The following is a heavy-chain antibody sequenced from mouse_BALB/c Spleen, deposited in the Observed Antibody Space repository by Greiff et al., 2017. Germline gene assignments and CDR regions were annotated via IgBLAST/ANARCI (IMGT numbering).Heavy chain of an antibody. V-gene: IGHV5-12-2*01. CDR1: GFTFSSYT. CDR2: ISNGGGST. Sequence: EVQLVESGGGLVQPGGSLKLSCAASGFTFSSYTMSWVRQTPEKRLEWVAYISNGGGSTYYPDTVKGRFTISRDNAKNTLYLQMSSLKSEDTAMYYCARQESAMITTSAMDYWGQGTSVTVSS. D-gene: IGHD2-4*01. CDR3: ARQESAMITTSAMDY. J-gene: IGHJ4*01.